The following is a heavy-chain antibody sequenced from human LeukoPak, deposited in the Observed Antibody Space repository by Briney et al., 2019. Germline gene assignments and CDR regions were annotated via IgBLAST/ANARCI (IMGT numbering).Heavy chain of an antibody. CDR3: VRHPRNCPITY. J-gene: IGHJ4*02. V-gene: IGHV4-39*01. CDR1: GVSITSTTYC. CDR2: IYFGGNT. D-gene: IGHD1-14*01. Sequence: SETLSLTCTVSGVSITSTTYCWGWIRQPPGKGLEWLASIYFGGNTYYNPSLKSRVTMSVDTSKNHFSLKLSSVTAADTAVYYCVRHPRNCPITYWGQETLVTVS.